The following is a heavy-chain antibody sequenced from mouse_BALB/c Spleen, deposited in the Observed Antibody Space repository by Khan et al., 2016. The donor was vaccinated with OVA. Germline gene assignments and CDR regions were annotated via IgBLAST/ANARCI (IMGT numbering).Heavy chain of an antibody. J-gene: IGHJ3*01. CDR1: GYTFTTYW. CDR3: ARRGLYGIFVY. V-gene: IGHV1-7*01. D-gene: IGHD2-1*01. Sequence: QVQLQQSGAELAKPGASVKMSCTASGYTFTTYWMHWVKQRPGQGLEWIGYINPSTGYTEYNQNFKDKATLTADESSSTAYMQLNSLTSEDSAVYYGARRGLYGIFVYWGQGTLVTVSA. CDR2: INPSTGYT.